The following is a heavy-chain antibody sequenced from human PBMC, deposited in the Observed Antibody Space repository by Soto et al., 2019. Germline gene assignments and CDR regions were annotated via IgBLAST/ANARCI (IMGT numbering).Heavy chain of an antibody. D-gene: IGHD4-17*01. CDR3: ARRGGGDSLFDS. V-gene: IGHV4-39*01. CDR2: IFYGGGTGVT. J-gene: IGHJ4*02. CDR1: GDSFSTSNYY. Sequence: SDTLSLISTVSGDSFSTSNYYWGWIRQPPGKGLEWIGNIFYGGGTGVTYYNPSLKSRVIISVDTSKNQFSLKLRSITAADTAFYFCARRGGGDSLFDSWGQGKLVTVS.